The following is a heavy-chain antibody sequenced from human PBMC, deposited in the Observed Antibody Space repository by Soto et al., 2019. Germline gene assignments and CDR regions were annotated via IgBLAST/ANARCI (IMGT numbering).Heavy chain of an antibody. J-gene: IGHJ4*02. V-gene: IGHV3-48*03. Sequence: PGGSPRLSCAASRFTFSTYEMHWVRQAPGKGLELVSCISISGSTVYYADTVKVRFTISRDNSRNSLYLQMNSLRDEDTALYYCVRYCSSTLCNGVATRTFDYWGQGTLVTVSS. CDR1: RFTFSTYE. CDR2: ISISGSTV. D-gene: IGHD5-12*01. CDR3: VRYCSSTLCNGVATRTFDY.